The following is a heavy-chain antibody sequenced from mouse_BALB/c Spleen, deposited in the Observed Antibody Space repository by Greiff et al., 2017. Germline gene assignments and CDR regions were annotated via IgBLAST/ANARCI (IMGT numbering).Heavy chain of an antibody. CDR3: ARVLLLSWFAY. CDR1: GFTFSSYA. D-gene: IGHD2-3*01. V-gene: IGHV5-6-5*01. CDR2: ISSGGST. J-gene: IGHJ3*01. Sequence: EVHLVESGGGLVKPGGSLKLSCAASGFTFSSYAMSWVRQTPEKRLEWVASISSGGSTYYPDSVKGRFTISRDNARNILYLQMSSLRSEDTAMYYCARVLLLSWFAYWGQGTLVTVSA.